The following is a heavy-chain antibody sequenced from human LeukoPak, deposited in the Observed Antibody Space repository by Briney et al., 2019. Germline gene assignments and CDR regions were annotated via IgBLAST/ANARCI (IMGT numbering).Heavy chain of an antibody. CDR2: ISSNGGST. CDR3: ARGGSIAARPIDY. V-gene: IGHV3-64*01. CDR1: GFTFSSYA. Sequence: GGSLRLSCAASGFTFSSYAMHWVRQAPGKGLEYVSAISSNGGSTYYANSVKGRFTISRDNSKNTLSLQMGSLRAEDMAVYYCARGGSIAARPIDYWGQGTLVTVSS. J-gene: IGHJ4*02. D-gene: IGHD6-6*01.